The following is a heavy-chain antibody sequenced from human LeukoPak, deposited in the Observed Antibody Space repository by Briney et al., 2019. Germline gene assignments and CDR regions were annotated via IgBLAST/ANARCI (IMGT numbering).Heavy chain of an antibody. CDR2: INPRGGTT. Sequence: GASVKVSCKASGYTFTAYYMHWVRQAPGQGLEWMGIINPRGGTTSYARQFQGRVTMTRDTPTSTVSMELSNLRSEDTAVYYCARGGGGGNGYYYYWGQGTLVTVSS. CDR1: GYTFTAYY. J-gene: IGHJ4*02. CDR3: ARGGGGGNGYYYY. D-gene: IGHD3-22*01. V-gene: IGHV1-46*01.